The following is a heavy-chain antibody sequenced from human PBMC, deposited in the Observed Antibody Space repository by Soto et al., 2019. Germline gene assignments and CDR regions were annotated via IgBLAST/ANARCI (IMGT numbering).Heavy chain of an antibody. CDR2: ISGSGGST. CDR1: GFTFSSYA. CDR3: AKDQAATEWELRDY. J-gene: IGHJ4*02. Sequence: GGSLRLSCAASGFTFSSYAMSWVRKAPGKGLEWVSAISGSGGSTYYADSVKGRFTISRDNSKNTLYLQMNSLRAEDTAVYYCAKDQAATEWELRDYWGQGTLVTVSS. V-gene: IGHV3-23*01. D-gene: IGHD1-26*01.